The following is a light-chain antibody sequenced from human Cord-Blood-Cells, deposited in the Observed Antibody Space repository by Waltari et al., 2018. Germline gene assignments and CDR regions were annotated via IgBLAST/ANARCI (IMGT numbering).Light chain of an antibody. J-gene: IGKJ1*01. Sequence: DIVMTQSPLSLPVTPGAPASISCRSSQSLLHSNGYNYLDWYLQKPGQSPQLLIYLGSNRASGVPDRVSGSGSGTDFTLKISRVEADDVGVYYCMQALQTPWTFGQGTKVEIK. CDR1: QSLLHSNGYNY. CDR2: LGS. V-gene: IGKV2-28*01. CDR3: MQALQTPWT.